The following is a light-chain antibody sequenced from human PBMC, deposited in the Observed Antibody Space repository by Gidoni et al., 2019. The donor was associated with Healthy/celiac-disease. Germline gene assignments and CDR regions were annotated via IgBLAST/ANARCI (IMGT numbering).Light chain of an antibody. CDR2: GAY. CDR1: QSVSSSY. J-gene: IGKJ2*01. V-gene: IGKV3-20*01. CDR3: QQYGSSLMYT. Sequence: IVLTQSPGALSLSPGERATPSCRASQSVSSSYLAWYQQKPGQAPRLLIYGAYSRAPGSPDRFSGSGSGTDFTLTISRLEPEEFAVYYCQQYGSSLMYTFGQGTKLEIK.